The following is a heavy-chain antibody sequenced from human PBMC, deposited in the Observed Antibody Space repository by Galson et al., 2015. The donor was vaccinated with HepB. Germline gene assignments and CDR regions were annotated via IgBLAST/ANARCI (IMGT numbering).Heavy chain of an antibody. CDR3: ARATSAYYHSPFDC. CDR2: IYPGDSDT. V-gene: IGHV5-51*01. D-gene: IGHD3-22*01. Sequence: QSGAEVKKPGESLKISCKGSGYSFINYWIGWMRQMPGKGLEWMGIIYPGDSDTKYSPSFQGQVTISADKSISTAYLQWSSLEASDTAMYYCARATSAYYHSPFDCWGQGTLLTVSS. CDR1: GYSFINYW. J-gene: IGHJ4*02.